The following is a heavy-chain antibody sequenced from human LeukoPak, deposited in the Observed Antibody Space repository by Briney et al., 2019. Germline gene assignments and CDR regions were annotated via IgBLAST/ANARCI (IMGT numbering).Heavy chain of an antibody. V-gene: IGHV4-34*01. CDR3: ARGLGSSFD. Sequence: SETLSLTCAVYGGSFSGYYWSWIRQPPGEGLEWIGEINHSGSTNYNPSLKSRVTISVDTSKNQFSLKLGSVTAADTAVYYCARGLGSSFDWGQGTLVTVSS. D-gene: IGHD6-13*01. J-gene: IGHJ4*02. CDR1: GGSFSGYY. CDR2: INHSGST.